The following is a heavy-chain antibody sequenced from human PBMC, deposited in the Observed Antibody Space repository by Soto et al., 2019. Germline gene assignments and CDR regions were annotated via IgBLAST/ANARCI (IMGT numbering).Heavy chain of an antibody. CDR3: AKPPGSGRAAGAYGY. CDR1: GFTFSSYA. Sequence: EVQLLESGGGLVQPGGSLRLSCAASGFTFSSYAMSWVRQAPGKGLEWVSAISGSGGSTYYADSVKGRFTISRDNSKNTPDLQMNSLRAEDTAVYYCAKPPGSGRAAGAYGYWGQGTLVTVSS. CDR2: ISGSGGST. J-gene: IGHJ4*02. V-gene: IGHV3-23*01. D-gene: IGHD3-10*01.